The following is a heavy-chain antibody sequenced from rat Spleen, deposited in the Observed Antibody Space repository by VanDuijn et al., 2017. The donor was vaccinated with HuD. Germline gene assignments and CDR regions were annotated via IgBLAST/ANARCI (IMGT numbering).Heavy chain of an antibody. J-gene: IGHJ3*01. Sequence: TGYSITSNYWGWIRKFPGNKMEWIGHISYSGSTSYNPSLKSRISITRDTSKNQFFLQLNSVTTEDTATYYCARYIGNNSGFAYWGQGTLVTVSS. CDR2: ISYSGST. CDR1: GYSITSNY. V-gene: IGHV3-1*01. CDR3: ARYIGNNSGFAY. D-gene: IGHD4-3*01.